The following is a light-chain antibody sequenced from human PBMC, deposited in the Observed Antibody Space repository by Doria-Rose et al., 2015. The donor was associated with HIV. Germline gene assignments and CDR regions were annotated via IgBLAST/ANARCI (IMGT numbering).Light chain of an antibody. CDR1: QSVSTD. CDR2: GAS. CDR3: HQYNNWPT. Sequence: TQSPETLSASPGESATLSCRASQSVSTDLAWYQHKPGQASRLLIWGASTRATGIPARFSGSGSGTEFTLTISSLQSEDFAIYFCHQYNNWPTFGQGTRLDIK. J-gene: IGKJ5*01. V-gene: IGKV3-15*01.